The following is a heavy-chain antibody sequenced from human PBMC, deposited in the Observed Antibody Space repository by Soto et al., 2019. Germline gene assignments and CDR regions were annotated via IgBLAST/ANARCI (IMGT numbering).Heavy chain of an antibody. J-gene: IGHJ4*02. Sequence: SETLSLTCAVYGGSFSGYYWSWIRQPPGKGLEWIGEINHSGSTNYNPSLKSRVTISVDTSKNQFSLKLSSVTAADTAVYYCARGRRLGLRLGELSLPYFDYWGQGTLVTVSS. CDR1: GGSFSGYY. CDR3: ARGRRLGLRLGELSLPYFDY. D-gene: IGHD3-16*02. CDR2: INHSGST. V-gene: IGHV4-34*01.